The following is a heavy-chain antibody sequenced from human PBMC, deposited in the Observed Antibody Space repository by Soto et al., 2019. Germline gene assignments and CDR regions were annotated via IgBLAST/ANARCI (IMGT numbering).Heavy chain of an antibody. J-gene: IGHJ6*02. CDR2: IYHSGST. V-gene: IGHV4-38-2*02. Sequence: SETMSLTCAVSGYNISSGYYWGWIRQPPGKGLEWIGSIYHSGSTYYNPSLKSRVTISVDTSKNQFSLKLSSVTAADTAVYYCARDRVLLNFWSGVYYYYGMDVWGQGTTVTVSS. CDR1: GYNISSGYY. CDR3: ARDRVLLNFWSGVYYYYGMDV. D-gene: IGHD3-3*01.